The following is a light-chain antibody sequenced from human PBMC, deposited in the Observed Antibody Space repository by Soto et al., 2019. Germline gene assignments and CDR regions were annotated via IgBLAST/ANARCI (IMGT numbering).Light chain of an antibody. Sequence: EIVLTQSPATLSLSPGERATLSCRASQTVGSYLAWYQQKPGQAPRLLIYDASSRATGIPARFSGSGSGTDFTLTISSLEPQDSAVYYCQQRKNWPPITFGQGTRLEIK. CDR1: QTVGSY. V-gene: IGKV3-11*01. CDR2: DAS. CDR3: QQRKNWPPIT. J-gene: IGKJ5*01.